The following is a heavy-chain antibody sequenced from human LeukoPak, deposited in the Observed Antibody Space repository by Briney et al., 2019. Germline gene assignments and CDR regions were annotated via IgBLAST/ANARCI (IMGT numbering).Heavy chain of an antibody. J-gene: IGHJ6*03. CDR1: GYTFTGYY. Sequence: ASVKVSCKASGYTFTGYYMHWVRQAPGQGLEWMGWINPNSGGTNYAQKFQGWVTMTRDTSISTAYMELSSVTAADTAVYYCASLARYMDVWGKGTTVTVSS. CDR2: INPNSGGT. V-gene: IGHV1-2*04. CDR3: ASLARYMDV.